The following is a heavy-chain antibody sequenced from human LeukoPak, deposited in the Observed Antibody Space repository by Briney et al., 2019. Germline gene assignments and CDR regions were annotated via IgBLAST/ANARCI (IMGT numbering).Heavy chain of an antibody. J-gene: IGHJ4*02. CDR3: ARVRRQIRGYFDY. CDR1: GGSFSGYY. Sequence: SETLSLTCAVYGGSFSGYYWSWIRQPPGKGLEWIGEINHSGSTNYNPSLKSRVIISVDTSKNQFSLKLSSVTAADTAVYYCARVRRQIRGYFDYWGQGTLVTVSS. V-gene: IGHV4-34*01. CDR2: INHSGST.